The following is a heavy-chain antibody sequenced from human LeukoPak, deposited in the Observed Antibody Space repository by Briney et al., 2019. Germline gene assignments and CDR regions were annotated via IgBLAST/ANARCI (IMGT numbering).Heavy chain of an antibody. J-gene: IGHJ6*02. CDR1: GFTFDDYA. V-gene: IGHV3-21*01. CDR3: ARESDSDYGMDV. CDR2: ISSSSSYI. Sequence: GGSLRLSCAASGFTFDDYAMHWVRQAPGKGLEWVSSISSSSSYIYYADSVKGRFTISRDNAKNSLYLQMNSLRAEDTAVYYCARESDSDYGMDVWGQGTTVTVSS.